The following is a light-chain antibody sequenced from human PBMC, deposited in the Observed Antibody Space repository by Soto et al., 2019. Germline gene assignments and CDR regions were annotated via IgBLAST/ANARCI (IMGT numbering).Light chain of an antibody. V-gene: IGKV1-5*01. CDR2: DAS. J-gene: IGKJ1*01. Sequence: EIQMTQSPSSLSASVGDRVTIACLASQSITTWLAWYQQKPGKAPKLLIYDASSLESGVPSRFSGSGSGTDFTLTISSLQPDDFATYYCQQYNDYSSTFGQGTKVDIK. CDR1: QSITTW. CDR3: QQYNDYSST.